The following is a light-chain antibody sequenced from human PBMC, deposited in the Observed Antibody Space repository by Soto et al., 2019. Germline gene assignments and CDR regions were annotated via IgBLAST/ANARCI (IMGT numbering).Light chain of an antibody. CDR3: QQYDSSPLYT. V-gene: IGKV3-20*01. CDR1: QSVRGNY. CDR2: GAS. Sequence: DIVLTQSPGTLSLSPGERATLSCRASQSVRGNYLAWYQQKPGQAPRLLIYGASSRATGIPDRFSGSGSGTDFTLTTSRLEHEDFAVYYCQQYDSSPLYTFGQGTKLEIK. J-gene: IGKJ2*01.